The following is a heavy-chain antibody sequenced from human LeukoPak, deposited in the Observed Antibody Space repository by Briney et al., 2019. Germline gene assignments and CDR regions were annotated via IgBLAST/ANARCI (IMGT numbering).Heavy chain of an antibody. CDR3: AKRGLPDY. Sequence: GGTLRPSCAGSGFTFSNYDMSGVRQAPGKGLEWVSAISGTGDSTYYADSVTGRFSISRDNSKNTLYVQMNSLRAEDTAAYYCAKRGLPDYWGQGTLVTVSS. CDR2: ISGTGDST. V-gene: IGHV3-23*01. J-gene: IGHJ4*02. CDR1: GFTFSNYD. D-gene: IGHD3-10*01.